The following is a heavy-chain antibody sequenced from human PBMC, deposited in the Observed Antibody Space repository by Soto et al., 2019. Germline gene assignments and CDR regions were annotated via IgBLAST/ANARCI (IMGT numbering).Heavy chain of an antibody. Sequence: QVQLVQSGAEVKRPGASVKVSCKASGYTFTSYALHWVRQAPGQRLEWMGRIDAGNGNTKYSQKFQGRVTITRDTSANTAYMELSSLRSVDTAVYYCARDLDYYYGMDVWGQGTTVTVSS. CDR3: ARDLDYYYGMDV. J-gene: IGHJ6*02. CDR2: IDAGNGNT. V-gene: IGHV1-3*01. CDR1: GYTFTSYA.